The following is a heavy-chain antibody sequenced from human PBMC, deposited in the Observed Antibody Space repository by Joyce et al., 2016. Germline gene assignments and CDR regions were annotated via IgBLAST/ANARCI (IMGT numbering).Heavy chain of an antibody. CDR1: GGTRSGYA. Sequence: QMQLVQSGAEVKKPGSSVKVSCRAFGGTRSGYAISWVRQAPGKGLEWMGGITPFFATAKYAQKFQTRLTITANKSTNTAYMELSSLRSEDTAIYYCVRVRQSGNINDYWGQGTQVTVSS. V-gene: IGHV1-69*06. J-gene: IGHJ4*02. CDR3: VRVRQSGNINDY. CDR2: ITPFFATA.